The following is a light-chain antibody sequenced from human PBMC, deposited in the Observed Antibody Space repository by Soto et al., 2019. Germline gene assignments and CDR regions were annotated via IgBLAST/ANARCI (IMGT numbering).Light chain of an antibody. J-gene: IGKJ2*01. V-gene: IGKV1-9*01. Sequence: DIQLTQSPSFLSASVGDRVTITCRASQGISSYLAWYQQKPGKAPKLLIYAASTLQSGVPSRFSGSGSGTEFTLTISSLQPEDFATYYCQQLYTCPYAFGQGTKLEIK. CDR1: QGISSY. CDR2: AAS. CDR3: QQLYTCPYA.